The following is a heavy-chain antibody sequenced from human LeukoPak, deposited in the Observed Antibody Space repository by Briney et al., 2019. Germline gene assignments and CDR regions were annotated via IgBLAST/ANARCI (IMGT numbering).Heavy chain of an antibody. CDR3: AKSLDAQAVADPFDY. J-gene: IGHJ4*02. D-gene: IGHD6-19*01. V-gene: IGHV3-64D*06. CDR1: GFTFSSYA. CDR2: ISSNGGST. Sequence: GGSLRLSCSASGFTFSSYAMHWVRQAPGKGLEYVSAISSNGGSTYYADSVKGRFTISRDNSKNTLYLQMSSLRAEDTAVYYCAKSLDAQAVADPFDYWGQGTLVTVSS.